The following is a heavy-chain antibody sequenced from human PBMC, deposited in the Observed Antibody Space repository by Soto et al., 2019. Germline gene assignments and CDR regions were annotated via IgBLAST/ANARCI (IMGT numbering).Heavy chain of an antibody. CDR3: ASDSISRDGYNPFDY. D-gene: IGHD5-12*01. CDR1: GGSISSGGYY. CDR2: IYYSGST. V-gene: IGHV4-31*03. Sequence: SETLSLTCTVSGGSISSGGYYLSWIRQHPGKGLEWIGYIYYSGSTYYNPSLRSRVTISVDTSKNQFSLKLSSVTAADTAVYYCASDSISRDGYNPFDYWGQGTLVTAPQ. J-gene: IGHJ4*02.